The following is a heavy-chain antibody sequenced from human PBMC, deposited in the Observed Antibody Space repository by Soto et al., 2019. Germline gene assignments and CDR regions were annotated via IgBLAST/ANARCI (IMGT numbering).Heavy chain of an antibody. CDR1: GGTFSSYA. Sequence: GASVKVSCKASGGTFSSYAISWVRQAPGQGLEWMGGIIPIFGTANYAQEFQGRVTITADESTSTAYMELSSLRSEDTAVYYCARHRFNYYDDTVYYYFDYWGQGTLVTVSS. J-gene: IGHJ4*02. CDR2: IIPIFGTA. CDR3: ARHRFNYYDDTVYYYFDY. D-gene: IGHD3-22*01. V-gene: IGHV1-69*13.